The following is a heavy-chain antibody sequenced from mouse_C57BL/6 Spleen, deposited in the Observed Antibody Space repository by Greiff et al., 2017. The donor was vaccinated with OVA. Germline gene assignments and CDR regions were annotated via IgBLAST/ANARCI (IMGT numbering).Heavy chain of an antibody. V-gene: IGHV1-80*01. D-gene: IGHD2-5*01. Sequence: QVQLQQSGAELVKPGASVKISCKASGYAFSSYWMNWVKQRPGKGLEWIGQIYPGDGDTNYNGKFKGKATLTSDKSSSTAYMQLSSLTSEDSAVYFCARSEYSNYLDYWGQGTTLTVSS. J-gene: IGHJ2*01. CDR3: ARSEYSNYLDY. CDR2: IYPGDGDT. CDR1: GYAFSSYW.